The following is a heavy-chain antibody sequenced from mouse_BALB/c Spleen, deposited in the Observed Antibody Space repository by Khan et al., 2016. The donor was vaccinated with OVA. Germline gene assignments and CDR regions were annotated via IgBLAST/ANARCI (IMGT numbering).Heavy chain of an antibody. J-gene: IGHJ4*01. CDR3: ARPPYFSYTLDY. D-gene: IGHD2-10*01. CDR1: GYIFTNYG. Sequence: QIQLVQSGPELKKPGETVKISCKASGYIFTNYGMNWVKQSPGKALKWMGWINTYTGEPTYADDFKGRFAFSLETSASTASLQINNLKNEDTATXFCARPPYFSYTLDYWGQGTSVTVSS. V-gene: IGHV9-3-1*01. CDR2: INTYTGEP.